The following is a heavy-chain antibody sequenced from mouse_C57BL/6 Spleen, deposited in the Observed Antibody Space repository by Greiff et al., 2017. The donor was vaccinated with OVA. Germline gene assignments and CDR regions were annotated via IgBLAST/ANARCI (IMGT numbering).Heavy chain of an antibody. V-gene: IGHV1-4*01. CDR3: AREGGRDYAMDY. Sequence: VQLQQSGAELARPGASVKMSCKASGYTFTSYTMHWVKQRPGQGLEWIGYINPSSGYTKYNQKFKDKATLTADKSSSTAYMQLSSLTSEDSAVYYCAREGGRDYAMDYWGQGTSVTVSS. CDR2: INPSSGYT. J-gene: IGHJ4*01. CDR1: GYTFTSYT.